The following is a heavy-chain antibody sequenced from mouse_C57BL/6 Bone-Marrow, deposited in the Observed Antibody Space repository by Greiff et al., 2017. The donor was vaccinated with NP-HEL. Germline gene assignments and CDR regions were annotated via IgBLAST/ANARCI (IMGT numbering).Heavy chain of an antibody. D-gene: IGHD2-4*01. V-gene: IGHV5-4*01. CDR3: ARDPYDYDYAMDY. CDR1: GFTFSSYA. CDR2: ISDGGSYT. J-gene: IGHJ4*01. Sequence: EVQRVESGGGLVKPGGSLKLSCAASGFTFSSYAMSWVRQTPEKRLEWVATISDGGSYTYYPDNVKGRFTISRDTAKNNLYLQMSHLKSEDTAMYYCARDPYDYDYAMDYWGQGTSVTVSS.